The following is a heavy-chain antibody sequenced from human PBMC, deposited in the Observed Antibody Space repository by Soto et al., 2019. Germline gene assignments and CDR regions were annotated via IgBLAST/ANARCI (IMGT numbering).Heavy chain of an antibody. V-gene: IGHV2-5*02. D-gene: IGHD1-1*01. Sequence: QITLKESGPTRGKPTQTLTLTCTFSGFSLTTRPVGLGWIRQPPGKALEQLALIYWDDDKRYSPSLMSKLTITNTTTKNQVALTMTHMDPVDTATDYCAHSADFNGNCNGGSYDVWGQGALVIVSS. CDR1: GFSLTTRPVG. CDR3: AHSADFNGNCNGGSYDV. CDR2: IYWDDDK. J-gene: IGHJ4*02.